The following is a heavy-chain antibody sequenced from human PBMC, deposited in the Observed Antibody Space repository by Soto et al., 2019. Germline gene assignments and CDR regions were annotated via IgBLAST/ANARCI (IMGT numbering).Heavy chain of an antibody. D-gene: IGHD6-19*01. CDR3: ARDSSGRYSSGWYYDY. J-gene: IGHJ4*02. CDR2: IIPIFGTA. Sequence: ASVKVSCKTSGGTFSSYAISWVRQAPGQGLEWMGGIIPIFGTANYAQKFQGRVTITADESTSTAYMELSSLRSEDTAVYYCARDSSGRYSSGWYYDYWGQGTLVTVSS. V-gene: IGHV1-69*13. CDR1: GGTFSSYA.